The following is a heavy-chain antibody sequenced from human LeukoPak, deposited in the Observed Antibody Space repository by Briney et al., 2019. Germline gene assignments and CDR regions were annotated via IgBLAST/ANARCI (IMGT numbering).Heavy chain of an antibody. CDR1: GGTFSSYA. Sequence: ASVKVSCKASGGTFSSYAISRVRQAPGQGLEWMGGIIPIFGTANYAQKFQGRVTITADESTSTAYMELSSLRSEDTAVYYCALGVRQQLVQNWFDPWGQGTLVTVSS. CDR2: IIPIFGTA. V-gene: IGHV1-69*01. CDR3: ALGVRQQLVQNWFDP. J-gene: IGHJ5*02. D-gene: IGHD6-13*01.